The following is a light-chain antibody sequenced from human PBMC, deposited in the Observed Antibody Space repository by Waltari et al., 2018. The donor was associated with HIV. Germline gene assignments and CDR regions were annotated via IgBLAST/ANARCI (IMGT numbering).Light chain of an antibody. Sequence: EVVMTHSPATLVVSPGERAALAVRDSPNVSSNLAWYQQKPGQPPRLLIYAASTRATGVPVRISGSGSGTEFTLTISSLQSEDFAVYYCQQYNDWPRTFGQGTKLEIK. V-gene: IGKV3-15*01. CDR3: QQYNDWPRT. CDR1: PNVSSN. J-gene: IGKJ1*01. CDR2: AAS.